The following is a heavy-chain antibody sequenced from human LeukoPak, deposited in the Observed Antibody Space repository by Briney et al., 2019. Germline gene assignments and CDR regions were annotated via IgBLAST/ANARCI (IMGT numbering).Heavy chain of an antibody. Sequence: ETLSLTCTVSGGSISSGGYYWSWIRQHPGKGLEWVSSISSSSSYIYYADSVKGRFTISRDNAKNSLYLQMNSLRAEDTAVYYCARDGTLVGAPGLDYWGQGTLVTVSS. V-gene: IGHV3-21*01. CDR2: ISSSSSYI. CDR3: ARDGTLVGAPGLDY. D-gene: IGHD1-26*01. CDR1: GGSISSGGYY. J-gene: IGHJ4*02.